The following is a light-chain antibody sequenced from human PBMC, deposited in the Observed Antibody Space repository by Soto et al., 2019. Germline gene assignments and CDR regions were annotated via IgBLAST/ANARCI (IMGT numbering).Light chain of an antibody. CDR2: AAS. J-gene: IGKJ1*01. CDR1: QSISSY. V-gene: IGKV1-39*01. Sequence: DIQMTQSPSSLSASVGDSVTITCRASQSISSYLNWYQQKPGKAPKLLIYAASSLQSGVRSRFSGSGSGTDFTLTISSLQPEDFATYYCQQSYSTPQTFCQGAKVDIK. CDR3: QQSYSTPQT.